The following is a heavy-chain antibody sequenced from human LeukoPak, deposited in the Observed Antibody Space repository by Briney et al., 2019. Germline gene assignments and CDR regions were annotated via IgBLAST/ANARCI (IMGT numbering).Heavy chain of an antibody. Sequence: PSETLSLTCTVSGGSISSYYWSWIRQPPGKGLEWIGYIYYSGSTNYNPSLKSRVTISVDTSKNPFSLKLSPVTAADTAVYYCARSLYCSGGSCYCDYWGQGTLVTASS. V-gene: IGHV4-59*01. CDR3: ARSLYCSGGSCYCDY. D-gene: IGHD2-15*01. CDR1: GGSISSYY. CDR2: IYYSGST. J-gene: IGHJ4*02.